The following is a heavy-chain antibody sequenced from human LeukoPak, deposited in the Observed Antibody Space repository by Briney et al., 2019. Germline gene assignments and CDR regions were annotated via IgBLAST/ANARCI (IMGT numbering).Heavy chain of an antibody. Sequence: SVKVSCKASGGTFSSYAISWVRQAPGQGLEWMGGIIPIFGTANYAQKFQGRVTITTDESTSTAYMELSSLRSEDTAVYYCARGLGGYKNSPHMDVWGEGTTVTVSS. CDR1: GGTFSSYA. V-gene: IGHV1-69*05. J-gene: IGHJ6*03. CDR3: ARGLGGYKNSPHMDV. CDR2: IIPIFGTA. D-gene: IGHD3-22*01.